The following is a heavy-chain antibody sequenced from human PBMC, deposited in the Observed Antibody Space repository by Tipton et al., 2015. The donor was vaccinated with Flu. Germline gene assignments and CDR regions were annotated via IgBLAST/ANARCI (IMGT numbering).Heavy chain of an antibody. J-gene: IGHJ4*02. CDR1: GGSISSYY. D-gene: IGHD4-17*01. Sequence: LRLSCTVSGGSISSYYWSWIRQPPGKGLEWIGYIYYSGSTNYNPSLKSRVTISVDTSKNQFSLKLSSVTAADTAVYYCARGGAYGEVTDYWGQGTLVTVSS. CDR3: ARGGAYGEVTDY. V-gene: IGHV4-59*01. CDR2: IYYSGST.